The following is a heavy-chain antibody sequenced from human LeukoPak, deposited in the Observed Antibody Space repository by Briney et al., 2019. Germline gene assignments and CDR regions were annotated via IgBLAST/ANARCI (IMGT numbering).Heavy chain of an antibody. V-gene: IGHV1-2*06. CDR2: INPNSGGT. D-gene: IGHD3-22*01. Sequence: ASVKVSCKASGYTFTGYYMHWVRQAPGQGLEWMGRINPNSGGTNYAQKFQGRVTMTRDTSISTAYMELSRLRSDDTAVYYCARGTTAPHSSGYYYYFDYWGQGTLVTVSS. J-gene: IGHJ4*02. CDR1: GYTFTGYY. CDR3: ARGTTAPHSSGYYYYFDY.